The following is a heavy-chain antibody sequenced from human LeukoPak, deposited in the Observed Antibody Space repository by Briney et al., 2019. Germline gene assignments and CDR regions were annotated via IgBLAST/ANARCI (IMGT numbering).Heavy chain of an antibody. CDR3: AKDPGEKFP. J-gene: IGHJ5*02. Sequence: GGSLRLSCAASGFTFSSYALNWVRQAPGKGLEWVSGISGSGGSTYYTDSVKGRFTISRDNSKSTLYLQMNSLRAEDTAVYYCAKDPGEKFPWGQGTLVTVSS. D-gene: IGHD1-14*01. CDR2: ISGSGGST. CDR1: GFTFSSYA. V-gene: IGHV3-23*01.